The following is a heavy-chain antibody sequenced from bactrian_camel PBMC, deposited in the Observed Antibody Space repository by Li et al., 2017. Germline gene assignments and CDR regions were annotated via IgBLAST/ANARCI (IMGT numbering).Heavy chain of an antibody. CDR2: IGSDGTT. CDR3: AAAVGLPDLLRGGYLSARSYDY. D-gene: IGHD3*01. V-gene: IGHV3S55*01. CDR1: AYSKFC. Sequence: HVQLVESGGGSVQAGESLRLSCAASAYSKFCLGWLRQAPGKEREGVATIGSDGTTHYPESVKGRFTVSHDNAANTLYLQMNSLKPEDTAMYYCAAAVGLPDLLRGGYLSARSYDYWGHGTQVTVS. J-gene: IGHJ4*01.